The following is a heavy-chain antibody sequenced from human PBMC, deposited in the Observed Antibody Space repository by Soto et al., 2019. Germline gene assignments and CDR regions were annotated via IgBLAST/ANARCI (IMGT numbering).Heavy chain of an antibody. CDR3: AREVQVHTPAFVY. Sequence: QVQLVQSGAEMKKPGSSVKVSCPSSGGTFNTYAMNWVRQAPGQGPEWMGDISPMFGAANYAPKFQGRVTSTADESTGTSYMQLSSLTSEDTALYFCAREVQVHTPAFVYWGQGTLVTVSS. J-gene: IGHJ4*02. CDR1: GGTFNTYA. CDR2: ISPMFGAA. D-gene: IGHD3-10*01. V-gene: IGHV1-69*19.